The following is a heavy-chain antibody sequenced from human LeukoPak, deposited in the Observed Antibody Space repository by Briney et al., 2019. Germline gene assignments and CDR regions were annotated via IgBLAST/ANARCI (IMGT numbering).Heavy chain of an antibody. CDR2: INHSGST. J-gene: IGHJ6*04. V-gene: IGHV4-34*01. Sequence: SETLSLTCAVYGGSFSGYYWSWIRQPPGKGLEWIGEINHSGSTNYNPSLKSRVTISVDTSKNQFSLKLSSVTAADTAVYYCARDVIPYYYGMDVWGKGTTVTVSS. CDR3: ARDVIPYYYGMDV. CDR1: GGSFSGYY.